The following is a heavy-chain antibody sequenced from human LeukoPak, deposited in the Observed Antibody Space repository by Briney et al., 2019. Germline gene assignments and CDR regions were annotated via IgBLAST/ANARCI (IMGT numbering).Heavy chain of an antibody. V-gene: IGHV3-23*01. CDR2: ISNNGGYT. CDR1: GFTFSSSA. J-gene: IGHJ4*02. CDR3: ARQLGYCSDGSCYFPY. Sequence: GGSLRLSCAASGFTFSSSAMSWVRQAPGKGLEWVSAISNNGGYTYYADSVQGRFTISRDNSKSTLCLQMNSLRAEDTAVYYCARQLGYCSDGSCYFPYWGQGTLATVSS. D-gene: IGHD2-15*01.